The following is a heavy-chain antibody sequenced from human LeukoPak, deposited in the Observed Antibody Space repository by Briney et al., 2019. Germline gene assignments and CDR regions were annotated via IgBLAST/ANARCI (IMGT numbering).Heavy chain of an antibody. Sequence: SETLSLTCSVSGGSISNYYWSWIRQPPGKGLEWIGYIYYSGSTNFNPSLKSRVTISVDTSKNQFSLRLSSVTAADTAVCYCAKLGSSGWYEAFDIWGQGTMVTVSS. D-gene: IGHD6-13*01. CDR1: GGSISNYY. V-gene: IGHV4-59*01. J-gene: IGHJ3*02. CDR2: IYYSGST. CDR3: AKLGSSGWYEAFDI.